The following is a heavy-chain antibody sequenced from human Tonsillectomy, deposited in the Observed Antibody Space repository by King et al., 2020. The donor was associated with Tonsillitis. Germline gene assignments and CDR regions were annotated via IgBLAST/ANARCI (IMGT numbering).Heavy chain of an antibody. CDR2: IAYDASYE. J-gene: IGHJ2*01. CDR3: AKDGIALSDWYFDL. V-gene: IGHV3-30*18. CDR1: GFTFSNYG. Sequence: VQLVESGGGVVQPGRSLRLSCAASGFTFSNYGMHWVRQAPGKGLEWVALIAYDASYENYADSVKGRFAISRDNSKNTLYLGMNSLRVEDTAVYYCAKDGIALSDWYFDLWGRGTLVTVSS. D-gene: IGHD3-16*02.